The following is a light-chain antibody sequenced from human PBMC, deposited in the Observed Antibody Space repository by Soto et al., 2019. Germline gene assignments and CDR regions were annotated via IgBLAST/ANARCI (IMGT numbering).Light chain of an antibody. CDR2: DTS. CDR3: QEYIQWPPGM. J-gene: IGKJ1*01. V-gene: IGKV3-15*01. Sequence: DIVVTQSPATLSASPGEIVALSCRASQFVSSRLAWYQRRPGQVPRLLIYDTSTRAPGISARFSGSGSGTEFTLTISSLQSEDFAVYYCQEYIQWPPGMFGPGTKVDI. CDR1: QFVSSR.